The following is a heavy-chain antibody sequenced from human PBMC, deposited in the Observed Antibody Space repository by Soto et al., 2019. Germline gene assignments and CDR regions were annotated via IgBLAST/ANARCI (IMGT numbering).Heavy chain of an antibody. CDR2: ITSSSSTI. D-gene: IGHD2-21*01. J-gene: IGHJ6*02. Sequence: PGGSLRLSCAASGFTFSSYEMNWVRQAPGKGLEWISYITSSSSTIYYADSVKGRFTISRDNAKNSLYLQMNSLRAEDTAVYYCAREKIPYGMDVWGQGTTVTVSS. CDR1: GFTFSSYE. CDR3: AREKIPYGMDV. V-gene: IGHV3-48*03.